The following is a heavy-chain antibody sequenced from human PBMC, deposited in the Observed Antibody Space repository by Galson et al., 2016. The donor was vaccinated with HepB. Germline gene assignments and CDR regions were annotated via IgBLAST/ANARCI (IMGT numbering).Heavy chain of an antibody. Sequence: SVKVSCKASGVTFSTSAVQWVRQARGQHLEWIGWIVAGNGDTKYSQKFQERVTITRDMSTRTAYMELSSLTSEDTAGYYCAARGNSWPYYWGQGTLVTVSS. V-gene: IGHV1-58*01. CDR3: AARGNSWPYY. J-gene: IGHJ4*02. CDR2: IVAGNGDT. CDR1: GVTFSTSA. D-gene: IGHD6-13*01.